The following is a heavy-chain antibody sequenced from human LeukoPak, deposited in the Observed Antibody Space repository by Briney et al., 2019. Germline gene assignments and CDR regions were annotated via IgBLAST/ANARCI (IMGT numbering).Heavy chain of an antibody. CDR3: ARLGAVAGFDY. D-gene: IGHD6-19*01. CDR1: GYTFTDYF. J-gene: IGHJ4*02. Sequence: GASVKVSCKPSGYTFTDYFMHWVRQAPGQGLEWMGIINPSGSSTTYAQKFQGRVTMTRDTSTTTVHMELSSLRSEDTAVYYCARLGAVAGFDYWGQGTLVTVSS. CDR2: INPSGSST. V-gene: IGHV1-46*01.